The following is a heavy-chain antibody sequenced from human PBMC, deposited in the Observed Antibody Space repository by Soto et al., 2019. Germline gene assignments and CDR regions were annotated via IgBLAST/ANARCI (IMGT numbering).Heavy chain of an antibody. D-gene: IGHD6-19*01. CDR1: GFTFSSYG. J-gene: IGHJ6*02. CDR3: AKERFFPAPTGWSSYYYYGMDV. V-gene: IGHV3-30*18. CDR2: ISYDGSNK. Sequence: GGSLRLSCAASGFTFSSYGMHWVRQAPGKGLEWVAVISYDGSNKYYADSVKGRFTISRDNSKNTLYLQMNSLRAEDTAVYYCAKERFFPAPTGWSSYYYYGMDVWGQGTTVTVSS.